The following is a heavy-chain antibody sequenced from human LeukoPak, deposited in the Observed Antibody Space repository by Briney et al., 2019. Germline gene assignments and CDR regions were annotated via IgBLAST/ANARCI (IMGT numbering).Heavy chain of an antibody. CDR2: ISYDGSNK. CDR3: AKAAGVKGSYFDY. CDR1: GFTFSSYG. V-gene: IGHV3-30*18. D-gene: IGHD4-23*01. J-gene: IGHJ4*02. Sequence: PGGSLRLSCAASGFTFSSYGMHWVRQAPGKGLEWVAVISYDGSNKYYADSVKGRFTISRDNSKNTLYLQMNSLRAEDTAVYYCAKAAGVKGSYFDYWGQGTLVTVSS.